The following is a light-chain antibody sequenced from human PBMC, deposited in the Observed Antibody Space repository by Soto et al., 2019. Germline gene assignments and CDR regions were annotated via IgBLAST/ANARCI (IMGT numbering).Light chain of an antibody. CDR2: FAS. J-gene: IGKJ4*01. Sequence: EIVMTQSPATLSVSPGEKATLSCRASQSVSNNLAWYQQKPGQAPRLLIYFASTRATGIPARFSGSGSGTEFSLTISSLQSEDFAVYYWQHYNAWPLTFGGGTKVETK. CDR3: QHYNAWPLT. CDR1: QSVSNN. V-gene: IGKV3-15*01.